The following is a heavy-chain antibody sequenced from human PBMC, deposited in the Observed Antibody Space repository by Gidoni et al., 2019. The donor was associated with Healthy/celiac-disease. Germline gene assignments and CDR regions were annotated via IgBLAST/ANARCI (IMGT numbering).Heavy chain of an antibody. CDR3: ARGIAVAASDY. J-gene: IGHJ4*02. Sequence: EVQLVESGGGLVQPGGSLRLSCAASGSTFSSYSMNWVRQAPGKGLGGVSYISSSSSTIYYADSVKGRFTISRDNAKNSLYLQMNSLRAEDTAVYYCARGIAVAASDYWGQGTLVTVSS. CDR1: GSTFSSYS. D-gene: IGHD6-19*01. V-gene: IGHV3-48*01. CDR2: ISSSSSTI.